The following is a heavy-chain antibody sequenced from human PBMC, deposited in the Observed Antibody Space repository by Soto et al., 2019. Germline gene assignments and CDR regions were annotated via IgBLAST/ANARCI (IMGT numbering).Heavy chain of an antibody. CDR2: ITSSGSAI. CDR1: GFTFSSYS. D-gene: IGHD5-12*01. V-gene: IGHV3-48*01. Sequence: GGSLRLSCEASGFTFSSYSMNWVRQAPGKGLQWVSFITSSGSAIYYADSVMGRFTISRDNAKNSLHLQMNSLRAEDTAVYYCARDHHRYSGYDYVDYWGQGTLVTVSS. J-gene: IGHJ4*02. CDR3: ARDHHRYSGYDYVDY.